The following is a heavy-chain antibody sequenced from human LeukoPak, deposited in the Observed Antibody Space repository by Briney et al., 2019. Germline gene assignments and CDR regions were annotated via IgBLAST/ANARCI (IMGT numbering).Heavy chain of an antibody. J-gene: IGHJ4*02. CDR1: GFTFTSYG. V-gene: IGHV3-21*01. Sequence: PGGSLRLSCAASGFTFTSYGMTWVRQASGKGLEWVSSISSSSSYIYYSDSVKGRFTISRDNAKNSLYLQMNSLKADDTAVYYCTRGAGTGWRFDSWGQGTLVTVSS. D-gene: IGHD6-19*01. CDR3: TRGAGTGWRFDS. CDR2: ISSSSSYI.